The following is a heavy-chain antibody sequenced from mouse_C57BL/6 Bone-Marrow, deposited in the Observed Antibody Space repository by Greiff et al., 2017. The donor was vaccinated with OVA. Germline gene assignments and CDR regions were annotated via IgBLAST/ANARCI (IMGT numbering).Heavy chain of an antibody. J-gene: IGHJ3*01. D-gene: IGHD2-2*01. CDR2: IYPRSGNT. Sequence: QVQLKESGAELARPGASVKLSCKASGYTFTSYGMSWVKQRTGQGLEWIGEIYPRSGNTYYNEKFKGKATLTADKSSSTAYMQLRSLTSEDSAVYYCAISCYGYERRFAYWGQGTLVTVSA. CDR3: AISCYGYERRFAY. V-gene: IGHV1-81*01. CDR1: GYTFTSYG.